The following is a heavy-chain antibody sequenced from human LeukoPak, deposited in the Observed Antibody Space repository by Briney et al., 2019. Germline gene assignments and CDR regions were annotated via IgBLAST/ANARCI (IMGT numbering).Heavy chain of an antibody. Sequence: PGGSLRLSCAASGFTFSSYGMHWVRQAPGKGLEWVAVISYDGSIKYYADSVKGRFTISRDNSKNTLYLQMNSLRAEDTAVYYCATSGYSSGWVLGYWGQGTLVTVSS. D-gene: IGHD6-19*01. CDR2: ISYDGSIK. J-gene: IGHJ4*02. CDR1: GFTFSSYG. V-gene: IGHV3-30*03. CDR3: ATSGYSSGWVLGY.